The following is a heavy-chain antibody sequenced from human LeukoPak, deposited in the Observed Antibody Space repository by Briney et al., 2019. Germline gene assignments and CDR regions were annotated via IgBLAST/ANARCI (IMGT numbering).Heavy chain of an antibody. V-gene: IGHV1-69*05. CDR3: AAGLYCSSTSCYLGP. J-gene: IGHJ5*02. D-gene: IGHD2-2*01. Sequence: GASVKVSCKASGGTFSNYAISWVRQAPGQGLEWMGGIIPIFGTANYAQKFQGRVTITTDESTSTAYMELSSLRSEDTAVYYCAAGLYCSSTSCYLGPWGQGTLVTVSS. CDR1: GGTFSNYA. CDR2: IIPIFGTA.